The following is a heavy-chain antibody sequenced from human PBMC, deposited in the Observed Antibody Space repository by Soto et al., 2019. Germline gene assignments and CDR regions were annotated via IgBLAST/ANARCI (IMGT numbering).Heavy chain of an antibody. CDR1: GFTFSSYA. D-gene: IGHD2-2*01. V-gene: IGHV3-23*01. J-gene: IGHJ4*02. CDR3: AKKPSPSCLICHDY. CDR2: ISGSGGST. Sequence: EVQLLESGGGLVQPAGSLRLSCAASGFTFSSYAMSWVRQAPGKGLEWVSAISGSGGSTYYADSVKGRFTISRDNSKNTLYLQMNSLSAEDTAVYYCAKKPSPSCLICHDYWGQGTLVTVSS.